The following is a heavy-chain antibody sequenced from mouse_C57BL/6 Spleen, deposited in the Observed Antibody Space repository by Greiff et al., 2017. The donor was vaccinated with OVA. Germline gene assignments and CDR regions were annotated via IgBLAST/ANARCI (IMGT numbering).Heavy chain of an antibody. J-gene: IGHJ1*03. V-gene: IGHV1-69*01. Sequence: QVQLQQPGAELVMPGASVKLSCKASGSTFTSYWMHWVKQRPGQGLEWIGEIDPSDSYTNYNQKLKGQSTLTVDKSYSTAYMQLSSLTSEDSSFDYGARYLYYGRSYVDFDVWGTGTTVTVSS. CDR3: ARYLYYGRSYVDFDV. CDR1: GSTFTSYW. CDR2: IDPSDSYT. D-gene: IGHD1-1*01.